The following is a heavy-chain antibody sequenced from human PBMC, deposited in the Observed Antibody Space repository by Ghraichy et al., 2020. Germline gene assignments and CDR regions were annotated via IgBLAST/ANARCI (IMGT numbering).Heavy chain of an antibody. CDR1: GFRLERYG. CDR3: ARDLGGGEPKFLAY. D-gene: IGHD2-21*01. V-gene: IGHV3-33*01. Sequence: GGSLRLSCSASGFRLERYGLHWVRQSPGKGLEWVSPIWYNGDNRYYADSVKGRFIISRDNSKNSLYLQLNSLRDEDTAVYYCARDLGGGEPKFLAYWGQGNLLFVS. J-gene: IGHJ4*02. CDR2: IWYNGDNR.